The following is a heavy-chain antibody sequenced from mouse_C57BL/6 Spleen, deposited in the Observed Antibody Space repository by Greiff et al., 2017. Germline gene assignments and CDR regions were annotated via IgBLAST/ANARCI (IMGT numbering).Heavy chain of an antibody. D-gene: IGHD1-1*01. J-gene: IGHJ3*01. V-gene: IGHV5-9-1*02. CDR1: GFTFSSYA. CDR3: TREGGYGSSHLGFAY. Sequence: EVQLVESGEGLVKPGGSLKLSCAASGFTFSSYAMSWVRQTPEKRLEWVAYISSGGDFIYYADTVKGRFTISRDNARNTLYLQMSSLKSEDTAMYYWTREGGYGSSHLGFAYWGQGTLVTVSA. CDR2: ISSGGDFI.